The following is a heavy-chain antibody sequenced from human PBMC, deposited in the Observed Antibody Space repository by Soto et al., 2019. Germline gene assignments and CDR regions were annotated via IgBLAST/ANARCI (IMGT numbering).Heavy chain of an antibody. D-gene: IGHD3-10*01. Sequence: GGSLRLSCAASGFTCSSYAMNWVRQAPGKGLEWVSVISGSGGSTYYADSVKGRFTISRDNSKNTLYLQMNSLRAEDTAVYYCAKRNYGSEFDYWGQGTLVTVSS. CDR2: ISGSGGST. CDR1: GFTCSSYA. J-gene: IGHJ4*02. V-gene: IGHV3-23*01. CDR3: AKRNYGSEFDY.